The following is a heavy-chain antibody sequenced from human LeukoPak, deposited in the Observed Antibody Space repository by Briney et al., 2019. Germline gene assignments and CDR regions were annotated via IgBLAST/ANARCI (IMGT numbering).Heavy chain of an antibody. V-gene: IGHV4-39*01. Sequence: SETLSLTCTVSGGSISSSSYYWGWIRQPPGKGLEWIGSIYYSGSTYYNPSLKSRVTISVDTSKNQFSLKLSSVTAADTAVYYCAGYLYGDSRFDPWGQGTLVTVSS. CDR2: IYYSGST. J-gene: IGHJ5*02. CDR1: GGSISSSSYY. D-gene: IGHD4-17*01. CDR3: AGYLYGDSRFDP.